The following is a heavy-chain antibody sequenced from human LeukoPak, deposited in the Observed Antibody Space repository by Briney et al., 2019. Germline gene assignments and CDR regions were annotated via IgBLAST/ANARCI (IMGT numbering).Heavy chain of an antibody. D-gene: IGHD2-2*02. CDR1: GFTFSSYG. Sequence: PGGSLRLSCAASGFTFSSYGMHWVRQAPGKGLEWVAVISYDGSNKYYADSVKGRFTISRDNSKNTLYLQMNSLRAEDTAVYYCAKDPGSNPIVVVPAAIEVARWGQGTLVTVSS. V-gene: IGHV3-30*18. J-gene: IGHJ4*02. CDR3: AKDPGSNPIVVVPAAIEVAR. CDR2: ISYDGSNK.